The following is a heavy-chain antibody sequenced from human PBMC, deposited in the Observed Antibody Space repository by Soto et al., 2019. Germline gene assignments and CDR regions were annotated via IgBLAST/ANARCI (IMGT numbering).Heavy chain of an antibody. V-gene: IGHV4-30-4*01. CDR3: ARVHGDYVVLDY. D-gene: IGHD4-17*01. CDR2: IYYSGST. Sequence: SETLSLTCTVSGGSISSGDYYWSWIRQPPGKGLEWSGHIYYSGSTYYNPSLKSRVTISVDTSKNQFSLNLTSVTAADTAVYYCARVHGDYVVLDYWGQGTLVTVS. J-gene: IGHJ4*02. CDR1: GGSISSGDYY.